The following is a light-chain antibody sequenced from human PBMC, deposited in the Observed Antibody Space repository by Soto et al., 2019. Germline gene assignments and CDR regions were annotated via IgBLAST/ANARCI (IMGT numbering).Light chain of an antibody. CDR1: QGISSY. J-gene: IGKJ1*01. CDR2: AAS. V-gene: IGKV1-8*01. CDR3: QQYYSYPRT. Sequence: AIRMTQSPSSLSASTGDRVTITCRASQGISSYLAWYQQKPGKAPKLLIYAASTLQSGVPSRFSGSGSGTXXXXXXXXLQSEDFATYYCQQYYSYPRTFGQGTKVEIK.